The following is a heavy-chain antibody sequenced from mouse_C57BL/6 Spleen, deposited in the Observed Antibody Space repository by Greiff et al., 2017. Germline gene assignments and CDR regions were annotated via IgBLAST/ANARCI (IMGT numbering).Heavy chain of an antibody. V-gene: IGHV5-4*03. CDR1: GFTFSSYA. J-gene: IGHJ2*01. CDR3: ARYDY. CDR2: ISDGGSYT. Sequence: DVKLVESGGGLVKPGGSLKLSCAASGFTFSSYAMSWVRQTPEKRLEWVATISDGGSYTYYPDNVKGRFTISRDNAKNNLYLQMSHLKSEDTAMYYCARYDYWGQGTTRTVSS.